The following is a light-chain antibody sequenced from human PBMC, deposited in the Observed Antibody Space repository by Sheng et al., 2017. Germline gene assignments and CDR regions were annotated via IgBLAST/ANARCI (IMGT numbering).Light chain of an antibody. Sequence: DIQMTQSPSALSASVGDRVTITCRASQSISGWLAWYQQKPGKAPKLLIYKASSLESGVPSKFSGSESGTEFTLTISSLQPDYFATYYCQQYNTYPWTFGQGTKVEIK. V-gene: IGKV1-5*03. J-gene: IGKJ1*01. CDR1: QSISGW. CDR2: KAS. CDR3: QQYNTYPWT.